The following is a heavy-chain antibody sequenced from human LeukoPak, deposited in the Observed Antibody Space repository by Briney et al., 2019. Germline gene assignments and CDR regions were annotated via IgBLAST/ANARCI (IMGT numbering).Heavy chain of an antibody. CDR2: INPNSGDT. Sequence: ASVKVSCKASGYPFTGYYMHWVRQAPGQGLDWMGWINPNSGDTNYAQKFHGRVTVTSDTSINTAYMELSRLTSDDTAVYHCARVADGYYFDYWGQGTLVTVSS. J-gene: IGHJ4*02. CDR1: GYPFTGYY. CDR3: ARVADGYYFDY. V-gene: IGHV1-2*02. D-gene: IGHD6-25*01.